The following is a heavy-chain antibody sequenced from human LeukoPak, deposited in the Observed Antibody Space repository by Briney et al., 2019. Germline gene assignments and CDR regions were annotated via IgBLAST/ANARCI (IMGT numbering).Heavy chain of an antibody. CDR1: GFTFSSYI. J-gene: IGHJ4*02. CDR3: ASDEGNYFDY. Sequence: GGSLRLSCAASGFTFSSYIMNWVRQAPGKGLEWVASISSNSTYIHYEDLVKGGFTISRDNARNSLFLQMNSMRAEDTVIYYCASDEGNYFDYWGQGTLVTVSS. CDR2: ISSNSTYI. V-gene: IGHV3-21*01.